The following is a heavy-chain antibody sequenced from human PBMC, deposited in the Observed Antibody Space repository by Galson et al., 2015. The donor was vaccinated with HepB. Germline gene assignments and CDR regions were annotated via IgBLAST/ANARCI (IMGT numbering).Heavy chain of an antibody. D-gene: IGHD3-16*01. CDR3: AREGTYYDYVWGSYFQH. CDR1: RYTFTSYY. J-gene: IGHJ1*01. CDR2: INPSGGST. Sequence: SVKVSCKASRYTFTSYYMHWVRQAPGQGLEWMGIINPSGGSTSYAQKFQGRVTMTRDTSTSTVYMELSSLRSEDTAVYYCAREGTYYDYVWGSYFQHWGQGTLVTVSS. V-gene: IGHV1-46*01.